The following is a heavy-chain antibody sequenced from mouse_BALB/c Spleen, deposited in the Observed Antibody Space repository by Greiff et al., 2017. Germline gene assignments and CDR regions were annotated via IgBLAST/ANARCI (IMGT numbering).Heavy chain of an antibody. D-gene: IGHD1-2*01. V-gene: IGHV5-17*02. J-gene: IGHJ1*01. CDR2: ISSGSSTI. CDR1: GFTFSSFG. Sequence: DVQLVESGGGLVQPGGSRKLSCAASGFTFSSFGMHWVRQAPEKGLEWVAYISSGSSTIYYADTVKGRFTISRDNPKNTLFLQMTSLRSEDTAMYYCARSEFITTAWYFDVWGAGTTVTVSS. CDR3: ARSEFITTAWYFDV.